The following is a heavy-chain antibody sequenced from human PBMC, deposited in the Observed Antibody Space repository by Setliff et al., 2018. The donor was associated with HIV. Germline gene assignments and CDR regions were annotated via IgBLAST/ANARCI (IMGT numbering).Heavy chain of an antibody. CDR2: IHHSGST. CDR1: GGSIGNYY. CDR3: SRQQLDGFRYKYYYMDV. V-gene: IGHV4-59*01. Sequence: SETLSLTCIVSGGSIGNYYWGWIRQSPGKGLEWIGFIHHSGSTNYNPSLESRVTISLDTANNHFSLNLRSVTAADTAVYYCSRQQLDGFRYKYYYMDVWGKGTTVTV. D-gene: IGHD6-13*01. J-gene: IGHJ6*03.